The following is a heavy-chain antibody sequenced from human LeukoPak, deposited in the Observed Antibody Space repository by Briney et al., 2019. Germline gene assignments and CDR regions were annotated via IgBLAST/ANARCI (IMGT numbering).Heavy chain of an antibody. Sequence: GASVKVSCKASGYTFTSYGISWVRQAPGQGLEWMGWINTNTGNPTYAQGFTGRFVFSLDTSVSTAYLQISSLKAEDTAVYYCATFPYYYDSSEDYWGQGTLVTVSS. V-gene: IGHV7-4-1*02. CDR1: GYTFTSYG. J-gene: IGHJ4*02. D-gene: IGHD3-22*01. CDR3: ATFPYYYDSSEDY. CDR2: INTNTGNP.